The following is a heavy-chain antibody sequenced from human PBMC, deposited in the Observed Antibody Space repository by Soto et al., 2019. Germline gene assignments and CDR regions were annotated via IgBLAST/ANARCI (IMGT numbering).Heavy chain of an antibody. Sequence: GASVKVSCKASGYTFTSYGISWVRQAPGQGLEWMGCISAYNGNTNYAQKLQGRVTMTTDTSTSTAYMELRSLRSDDTAVYYCARVQYYYDSSGYYTDWLDPWGEGTLVTVSS. CDR2: ISAYNGNT. J-gene: IGHJ5*02. D-gene: IGHD3-22*01. CDR3: ARVQYYYDSSGYYTDWLDP. CDR1: GYTFTSYG. V-gene: IGHV1-18*01.